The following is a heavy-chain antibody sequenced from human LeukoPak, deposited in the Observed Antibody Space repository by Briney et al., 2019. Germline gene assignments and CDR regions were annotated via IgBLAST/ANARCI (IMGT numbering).Heavy chain of an antibody. CDR1: GFTFDDYA. CDR3: AKDGDTGEAFDI. D-gene: IGHD5-18*01. J-gene: IGHJ3*02. V-gene: IGHV3-9*01. Sequence: GGSLRLSCAASGFTFDDYAMPWVRQAPGKGLEWVSGISWNSGSIGYADSVKGRFTISRDNAKNSLYLQMNSLRAEDTALYYCAKDGDTGEAFDIWGQGTMVTVSS. CDR2: ISWNSGSI.